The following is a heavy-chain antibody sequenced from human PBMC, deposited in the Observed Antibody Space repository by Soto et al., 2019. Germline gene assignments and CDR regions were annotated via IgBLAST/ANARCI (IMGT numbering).Heavy chain of an antibody. Sequence: EASVKVSCKASGYTFTSYAMHWVRQAPGQRLEWMGWINAGNGNTKYSQKFQGRVTITRDTSASTAYMELSSLRSEDTAVYYCAREQWLVRFPYFDYWGQGTLVTVSS. CDR1: GYTFTSYA. J-gene: IGHJ4*02. CDR2: INAGNGNT. V-gene: IGHV1-3*01. D-gene: IGHD6-19*01. CDR3: AREQWLVRFPYFDY.